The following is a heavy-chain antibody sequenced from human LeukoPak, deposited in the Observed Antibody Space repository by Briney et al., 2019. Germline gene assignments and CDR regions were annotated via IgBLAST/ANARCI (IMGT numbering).Heavy chain of an antibody. CDR1: GGTFSSYA. Sequence: ASVKVSCKASGGTFSSYAISWVRQAPGQGLEWMGGIIPIFGTANYAQKFQGRVTITADESTSTAYMELSSLRSEDTAVYYCASGIAVAGPGWFDPWGQGTLVTVSS. D-gene: IGHD6-19*01. J-gene: IGHJ5*02. V-gene: IGHV1-69*13. CDR3: ASGIAVAGPGWFDP. CDR2: IIPIFGTA.